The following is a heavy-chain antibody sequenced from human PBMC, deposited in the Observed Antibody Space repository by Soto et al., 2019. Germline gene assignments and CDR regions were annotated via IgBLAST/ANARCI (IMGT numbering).Heavy chain of an antibody. Sequence: SETLSVTCTDSGGSISSYYWSWIRQPPGKGLEWIGYIYYSGSTNYNPSLKSRVTISVDTSKNQLSLKLSSVTAADTAVYYCARRYGYYFDYWGQGTLVTVS. CDR2: IYYSGST. CDR1: GGSISSYY. V-gene: IGHV4-59*08. CDR3: ARRYGYYFDY. J-gene: IGHJ4*02. D-gene: IGHD4-17*01.